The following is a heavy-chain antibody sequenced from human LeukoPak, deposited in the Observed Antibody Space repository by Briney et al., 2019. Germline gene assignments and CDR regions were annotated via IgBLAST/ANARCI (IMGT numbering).Heavy chain of an antibody. V-gene: IGHV4-34*01. J-gene: IGHJ4*02. CDR1: GGSFSGYY. D-gene: IGHD5-24*01. CDR3: ARGDGYNWDFDY. CDR2: INHSGST. Sequence: PSETLSLTCAVYGGSFSGYYWSWIRQAPGEWLEWIGEINHSGSTNYNPSLKSRVTISVDTSKDQFSLKLSSVTAADTAVYYCARGDGYNWDFDYWGQGTLVTVSS.